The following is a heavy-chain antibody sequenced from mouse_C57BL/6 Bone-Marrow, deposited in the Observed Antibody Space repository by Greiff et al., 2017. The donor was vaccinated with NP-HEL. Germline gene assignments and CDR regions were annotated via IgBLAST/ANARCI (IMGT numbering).Heavy chain of an antibody. J-gene: IGHJ4*01. V-gene: IGHV5-17*01. CDR3: ARVLTGYAMDY. D-gene: IGHD4-1*01. CDR2: ISSGSSTI. CDR1: GFTFSDYG. Sequence: EVMLVESGGGLVKPGGSLKLSCAASGFTFSDYGMHWVRQAPEKGLEWVAYISSGSSTIYYADTVKGRFTISRDNAKNTLFLQMTSLRSEDTAMYYCARVLTGYAMDYWGQGTSVTVSS.